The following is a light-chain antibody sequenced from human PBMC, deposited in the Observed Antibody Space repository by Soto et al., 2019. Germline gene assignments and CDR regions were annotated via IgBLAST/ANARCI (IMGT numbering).Light chain of an antibody. CDR1: SSDVGAYNY. V-gene: IGLV2-14*01. CDR3: SSYAGSSNV. Sequence: QSALTQPASVSGSPGQSITISCTGTSSDVGAYNYVSWYQQHPGKVPKLMIYEVSNRPSGISYRFSGSKSGNTASLTVSGLQAEDEADYYCSSYAGSSNVFGTGTKLTVL. CDR2: EVS. J-gene: IGLJ1*01.